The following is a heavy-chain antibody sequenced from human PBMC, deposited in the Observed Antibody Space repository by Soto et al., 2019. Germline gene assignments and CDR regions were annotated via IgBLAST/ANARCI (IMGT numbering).Heavy chain of an antibody. V-gene: IGHV3-23*01. Sequence: EVQLLESGGGSVQPGGSLRLSCAASGFTFSSYAMTWVRQAPGKGLEWVSAISGSGGSTYYADSVKGRFTVSRDNSKNTLYLQTRSLRVEVTDIYFCAKDVGGTSWYLPLVWGQRSLVTVFS. CDR1: GFTFSSYA. CDR2: ISGSGGST. J-gene: IGHJ4*02. CDR3: AKDVGGTSWYLPLV. D-gene: IGHD6-13*01.